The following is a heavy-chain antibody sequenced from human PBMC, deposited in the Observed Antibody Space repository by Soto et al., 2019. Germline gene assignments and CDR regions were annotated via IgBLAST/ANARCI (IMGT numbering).Heavy chain of an antibody. V-gene: IGHV1-69*13. CDR3: ARDKDIVVVPAAQGRAFDI. CDR1: GYTFTSYY. CDR2: IIPIFGTA. J-gene: IGHJ3*02. D-gene: IGHD2-2*01. Sequence: ASVKVSCKASGYTFTSYYMHWVRQAPGQGLEWMGGIIPIFGTANYAQKFQGRVTITADESTSTAYMELSSLRSEDTAVYYCARDKDIVVVPAAQGRAFDIWGQGTMVTVS.